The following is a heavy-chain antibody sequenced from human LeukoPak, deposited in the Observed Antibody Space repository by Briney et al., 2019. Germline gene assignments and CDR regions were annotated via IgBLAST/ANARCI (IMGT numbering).Heavy chain of an antibody. J-gene: IGHJ4*02. V-gene: IGHV1-2*02. Sequence: ASVKVSCKASGYTFTGYYMHWVRQAPGQGLEWMGRINPNSGGTNYAQKFQGRVTMTRDTSISTAYMELSRLRSDDTAVYYCARRAATVTTLGYWGQGTLVTVSS. CDR1: GYTFTGYY. CDR3: ARRAATVTTLGY. CDR2: INPNSGGT. D-gene: IGHD4-17*01.